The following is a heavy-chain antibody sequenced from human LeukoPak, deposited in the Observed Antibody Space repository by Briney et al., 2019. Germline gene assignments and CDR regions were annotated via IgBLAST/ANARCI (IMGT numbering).Heavy chain of an antibody. CDR1: GFTFSNYG. CDR2: ISYDGSNK. Sequence: GRSLRLSCAASGFTFSNYGIHWVRQAPGKGLEWVAVISYDGSNKYYADSVKGRFTISRDNSKNTLYLQMNSLRAEDTAVYYCAKDRHILVVTAIDYWGQGTLVTVSS. J-gene: IGHJ4*02. V-gene: IGHV3-30*18. D-gene: IGHD2-21*02. CDR3: AKDRHILVVTAIDY.